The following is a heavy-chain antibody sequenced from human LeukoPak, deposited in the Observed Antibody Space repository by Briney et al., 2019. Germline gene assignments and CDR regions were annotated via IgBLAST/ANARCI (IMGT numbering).Heavy chain of an antibody. J-gene: IGHJ4*02. CDR2: IYYNGNT. Sequence: AETLSLTCTVSGGSISSYFWSWIRPPPGKGLEWIGYIYYNGNTNYNPSLKSRVTISVDTSKNQFSLKLSSVTAADTAVYYCARQGITIFGALDYWGRGTLVTVSS. D-gene: IGHD3-3*01. V-gene: IGHV4-59*01. CDR1: GGSISSYF. CDR3: ARQGITIFGALDY.